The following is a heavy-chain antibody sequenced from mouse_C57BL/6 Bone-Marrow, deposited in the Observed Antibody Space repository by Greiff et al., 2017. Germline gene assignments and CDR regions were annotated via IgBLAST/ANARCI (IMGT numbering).Heavy chain of an antibody. D-gene: IGHD3-3*01. V-gene: IGHV1-64*01. J-gene: IGHJ2*01. CDR3: ERGVLGGC. CDR1: GYTFTSYW. Sequence: QVMLQQPGAELVKPGASVKLSCKASGYTFTSYWMHWVKQRPGQGLEWIGMIHPNSGSTNYNEKLKSKATLTVDKSSSTAYMQLSSRTSEDYAGYNWERGVLGGCWGQGTTLRVSS. CDR2: IHPNSGST.